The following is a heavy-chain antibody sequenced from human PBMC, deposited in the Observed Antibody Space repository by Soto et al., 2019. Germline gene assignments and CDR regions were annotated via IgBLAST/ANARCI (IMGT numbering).Heavy chain of an antibody. J-gene: IGHJ4*02. CDR3: AAEVGDMGMGN. CDR2: IIPILGIA. CDR1: GGTFSSYT. Sequence: QVQLVQSGAEVKKPGSSVKVSCKASGGTFSSYTISWVRQAPGQGLEWMGRIIPILGIANYAQKFQGRVTITADKSTSTAYMELSSLRSEDTAVYYCAAEVGDMGMGNWGQGTLVTVSS. V-gene: IGHV1-69*02. D-gene: IGHD1-26*01.